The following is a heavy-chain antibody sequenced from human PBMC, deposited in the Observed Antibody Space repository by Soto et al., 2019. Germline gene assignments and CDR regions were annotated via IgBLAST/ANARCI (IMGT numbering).Heavy chain of an antibody. CDR2: IYYSGST. CDR3: ARGRGTGTCPHDFQP. CDR1: GGSISSGGYY. Sequence: QVQLQESGPGLVKPSQTLSLTCTASGGSISSGGYYWSWMRQHPGKGLEWIGYIYYSGSTYYNPSPQCRVSMSVDTSNNQFSLQLSSVTAADTAVYYCARGRGTGTCPHDFQPWGQGTLVTVSS. V-gene: IGHV4-31*03. D-gene: IGHD3-16*01. J-gene: IGHJ1*01.